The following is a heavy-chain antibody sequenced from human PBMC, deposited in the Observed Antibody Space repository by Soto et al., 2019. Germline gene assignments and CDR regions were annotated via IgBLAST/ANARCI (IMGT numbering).Heavy chain of an antibody. D-gene: IGHD3-3*01. J-gene: IGHJ5*02. Sequence: GGSLRLSCAASGFTFSSYAMSWVRQAPGKGLEWVSAISGSGGSTYYADSVKGRFTISRDNSKNTLYLQMNSLRAEDTAVYYCARVGTRFLASQRFDPWGQGTLVTVSS. CDR1: GFTFSSYA. V-gene: IGHV3-23*01. CDR2: ISGSGGST. CDR3: ARVGTRFLASQRFDP.